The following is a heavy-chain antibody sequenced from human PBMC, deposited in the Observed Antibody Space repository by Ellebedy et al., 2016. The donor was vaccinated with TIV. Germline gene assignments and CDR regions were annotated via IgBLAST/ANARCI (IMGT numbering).Heavy chain of an antibody. CDR2: TSRDGTIK. D-gene: IGHD6-19*01. Sequence: GESLKISCAASGVTFRNYGMHWVRQAPGKGLEWVAVTSRDGTIKFYADSVKGRFTISRDDSKNTLYLQMHSLRVDDTALYYCASGGGSEAGYPQFFRHWGQGTMVTVSS. CDR1: GVTFRNYG. CDR3: ASGGGSEAGYPQFFRH. V-gene: IGHV3-30*03. J-gene: IGHJ1*01.